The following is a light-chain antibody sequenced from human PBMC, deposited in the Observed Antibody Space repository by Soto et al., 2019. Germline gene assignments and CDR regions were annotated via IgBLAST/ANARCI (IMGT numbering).Light chain of an antibody. J-gene: IGKJ4*01. CDR2: AAE. CDR1: QTISSY. V-gene: IGKV1-39*01. Sequence: DIQMTQSPSSLSASVGAVVTITCRASQTISSYVNWYQQKPGKAPTLLIYAAETLYRGVPSRFSASGSGTEFTLTISSPQPEDSATYDWQQSHTTLTFGGGTKVDMK. CDR3: QQSHTTLT.